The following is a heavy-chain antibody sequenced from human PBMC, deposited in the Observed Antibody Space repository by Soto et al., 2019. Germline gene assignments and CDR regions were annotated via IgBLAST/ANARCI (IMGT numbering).Heavy chain of an antibody. J-gene: IGHJ4*02. D-gene: IGHD4-17*01. CDR3: ARDRSRGTTVVTPQGQFDY. CDR2: ISSNGGST. Sequence: PGGSLRLSCAASGFTFSSYAMHWFRQAPGKGLEYVSAISSNGGSTYYANSVKGRFTISRDNSKNTLYLQMGSLRAEDMALYYCARDRSRGTTVVTPQGQFDYWGQGTLVTVSS. V-gene: IGHV3-64*01. CDR1: GFTFSSYA.